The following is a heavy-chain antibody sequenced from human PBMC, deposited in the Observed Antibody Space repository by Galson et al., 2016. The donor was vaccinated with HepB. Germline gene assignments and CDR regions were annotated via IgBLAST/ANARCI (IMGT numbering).Heavy chain of an antibody. CDR1: GFTFSSYA. Sequence: SLRLSCAASGFTFSSYAMNWVRQAPGKGLQWVSGISGGGVSTHYADSVKGRFTISRDNSKNTLYLQMNSLRAEDTAVYYCAKGRYCGGDCYSSDYWGQGTLVTVS. J-gene: IGHJ4*02. D-gene: IGHD2-21*02. CDR3: AKGRYCGGDCYSSDY. CDR2: ISGGGVST. V-gene: IGHV3-23*01.